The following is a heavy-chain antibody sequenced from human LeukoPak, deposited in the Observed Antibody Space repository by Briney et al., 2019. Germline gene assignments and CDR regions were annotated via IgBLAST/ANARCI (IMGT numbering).Heavy chain of an antibody. CDR1: GFTFSSYW. J-gene: IGHJ4*02. Sequence: PGGSLRLSCAASGFTFSSYWMSWLRQAPGKGLEWLANKKQDGSEKFYVDSVKGRFTISRDNAKNSLYLQMNSLRADDTAVYKHKTAYDILTGYFDYWGQGTLVTVSS. CDR3: KTAYDILTGYFDY. D-gene: IGHD3-9*01. V-gene: IGHV3-7*02. CDR2: KKQDGSEK.